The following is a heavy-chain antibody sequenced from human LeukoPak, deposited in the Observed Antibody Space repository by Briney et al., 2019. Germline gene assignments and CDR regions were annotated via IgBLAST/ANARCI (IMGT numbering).Heavy chain of an antibody. CDR3: AKRGHYSINWYHYFDY. D-gene: IGHD6-13*01. J-gene: IGHJ4*02. CDR2: ISGSGGGT. CDR1: GFTFSSYA. Sequence: GGSLRLSCAASGFTFSSYAMSWVRQAPEKGLEWVATISGSGGGTYYADSVRGRFTISRDDSENTLYLQMNSLRAEDTAVYYCAKRGHYSINWYHYFDYWGQGTLVTDSS. V-gene: IGHV3-23*01.